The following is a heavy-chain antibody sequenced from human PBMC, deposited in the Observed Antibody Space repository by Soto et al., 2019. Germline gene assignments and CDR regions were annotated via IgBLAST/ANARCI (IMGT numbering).Heavy chain of an antibody. D-gene: IGHD3-16*01. V-gene: IGHV1-69*12. CDR3: ESPFESLMTKTLYY. CDR1: GGTFSSSA. Sequence: QVQLVQSGAEVNKPGSSVKVSCKASGGTFSSSAISWVRQAPGQGLEWMGGIIPIFGTANYVQKFKGRVTITADESTRTAYMELGSLRSEDTSVYYCESPFESLMTKTLYYWGKGTLVTVSS. J-gene: IGHJ4*02. CDR2: IIPIFGTA.